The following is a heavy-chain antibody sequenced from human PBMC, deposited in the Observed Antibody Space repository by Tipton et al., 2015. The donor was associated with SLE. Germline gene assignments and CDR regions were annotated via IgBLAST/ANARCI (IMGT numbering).Heavy chain of an antibody. CDR1: GYSISSGYY. J-gene: IGHJ4*02. V-gene: IGHV4-34*01. CDR2: ITHSGST. D-gene: IGHD3-3*01. Sequence: TLSLTCAVSGYSISSGYYWTWIRQPPGKGLEWIGEITHSGSTNYNPSLKSRVTISVDTSKNQFSLKLSSVTAADTAVYYCARFWSGYSYYFDYWGQGTLVTVSS. CDR3: ARFWSGYSYYFDY.